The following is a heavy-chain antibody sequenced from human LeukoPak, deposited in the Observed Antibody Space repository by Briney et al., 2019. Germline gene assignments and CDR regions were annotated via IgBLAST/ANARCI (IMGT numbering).Heavy chain of an antibody. Sequence: GGSLRLSCAASGFTFSSYWRSWVRQAPGKGLGWVANIKQDGSEKYDVDSVKGRFTICRDNAKNSLYVQMNSRRAEDTAVYYCPREYGSVSYFWAFSSGHDDYFDYWGQGTLVTVSS. CDR3: PREYGSVSYFWAFSSGHDDYFDY. V-gene: IGHV3-7*03. CDR2: IKQDGSEK. J-gene: IGHJ4*02. CDR1: GFTFSSYW. D-gene: IGHD3-10*01.